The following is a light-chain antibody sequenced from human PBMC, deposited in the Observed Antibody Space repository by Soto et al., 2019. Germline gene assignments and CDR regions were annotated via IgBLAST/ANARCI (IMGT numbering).Light chain of an antibody. J-gene: IGLJ2*01. CDR3: SSYAGSNNPVV. V-gene: IGLV2-8*01. CDR1: SSDVGGYNF. CDR2: EVS. Sequence: QSALTQPPSASGSPGQSVTISCTGTSSDVGGYNFVSWYQQHPGKAPKLLISEVSKRPSGVPDRFSGSKSGNTASLTVSGLQAEDEADYYCSSYAGSNNPVVFGGGTKVTVL.